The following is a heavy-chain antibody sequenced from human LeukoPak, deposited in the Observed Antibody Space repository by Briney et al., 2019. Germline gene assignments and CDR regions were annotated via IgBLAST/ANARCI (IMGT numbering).Heavy chain of an antibody. V-gene: IGHV1-2*02. CDR2: INPNSGGT. CDR1: GYTFTGYY. CDR3: ARVGGVDYYYYYGMDV. J-gene: IGHJ6*02. Sequence: ASVTVSCKASGYTFTGYYMHWVRQAPGQGLEWMGWINPNSGGTNYAQKFQGRVTMTRDTSISTAYMELSRLRSDDTAVYYCARVGGVDYYYYYGMDVWGQGTTVTVSS. D-gene: IGHD2-15*01.